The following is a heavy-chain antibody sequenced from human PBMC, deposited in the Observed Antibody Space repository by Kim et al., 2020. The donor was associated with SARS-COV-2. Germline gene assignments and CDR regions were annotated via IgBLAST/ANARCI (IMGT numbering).Heavy chain of an antibody. J-gene: IGHJ4*02. V-gene: IGHV3-30*18. D-gene: IGHD3-22*01. CDR1: GFTFSSYG. CDR2: ISYDGSNK. CDR3: AKDDEGEVSSGRPIGIDY. Sequence: GGSLRLSCAASGFTFSSYGMHWVRQAPGKGLEWVAVISYDGSNKYYADSVKGRFTISRDNSKNTLYLQMNSLRAEDTAVYYCAKDDEGEVSSGRPIGIDYWGQGTLVTVSS.